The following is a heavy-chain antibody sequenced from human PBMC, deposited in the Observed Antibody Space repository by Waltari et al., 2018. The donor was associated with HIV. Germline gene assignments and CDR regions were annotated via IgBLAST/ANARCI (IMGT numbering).Heavy chain of an antibody. J-gene: IGHJ1*01. V-gene: IGHV3-74*01. CDR2: IKSDGSST. Sequence: EVQLVASGGGLVQPGGSLRLSCAASGFTFSSYWMHWVRHAPGKGLVWVSRIKSDGSSTSYADSVKGRFTISRDNAKNTLYLQMNSLRAEDTAVYYCAREPTDYHGWYFQHWGQGTLVTVSS. CDR1: GFTFSSYW. D-gene: IGHD3-10*01. CDR3: AREPTDYHGWYFQH.